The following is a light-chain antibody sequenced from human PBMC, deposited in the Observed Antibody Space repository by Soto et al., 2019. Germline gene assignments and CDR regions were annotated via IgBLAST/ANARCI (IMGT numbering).Light chain of an antibody. J-gene: IGLJ1*01. CDR2: DVS. V-gene: IGLV2-14*01. CDR3: SSYTSSSTLGI. CDR1: SSDVGGYNY. Sequence: QSVLTQPASVSGSPGQSITISCTGTSSDVGGYNYVSWYQKHPGKAPKLMIYDVSNRPSGVSNRFSGSKSGNTASLNISGLQADDEADYYCSSYTSSSTLGIFGTGTKVTVL.